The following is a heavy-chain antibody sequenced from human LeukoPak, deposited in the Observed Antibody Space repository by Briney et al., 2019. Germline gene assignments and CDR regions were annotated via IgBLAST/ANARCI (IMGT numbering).Heavy chain of an antibody. D-gene: IGHD6-19*01. J-gene: IGHJ3*02. V-gene: IGHV3-21*01. CDR3: ARDDISGNAFDI. CDR2: VSGTSTYI. Sequence: GGSLRLSCAASGFTFSSYNMNWVRQAPGRGLEWVSSVSGTSTYIYYADSVRGRFTISRDNDKHSLYLQMNSLRAEDTAVYYCARDDISGNAFDIWGQGTLVTVSS. CDR1: GFTFSSYN.